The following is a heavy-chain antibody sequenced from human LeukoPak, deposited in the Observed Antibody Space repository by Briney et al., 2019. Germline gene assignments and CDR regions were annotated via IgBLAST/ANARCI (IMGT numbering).Heavy chain of an antibody. CDR1: GFTFSSYG. D-gene: IGHD3-3*01. CDR3: ARSRSNDFWGGYNYMDV. J-gene: IGHJ6*03. CDR2: IWYDGSNK. Sequence: PGGSLRLSCAASGFTFSSYGMHWVRQAPGKGLEWVAVIWYDGSNKYYADSVKGRFTISRDNSKNTLYLQMNSLRAEDTAVYYCARSRSNDFWGGYNYMDVWGKGTTVTVSS. V-gene: IGHV3-33*01.